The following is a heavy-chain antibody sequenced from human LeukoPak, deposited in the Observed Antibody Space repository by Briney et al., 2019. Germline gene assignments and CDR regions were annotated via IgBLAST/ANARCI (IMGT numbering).Heavy chain of an antibody. CDR3: ARDPPAGTTSLGFDY. J-gene: IGHJ4*02. CDR1: GYTFTSYY. CDR2: INPSGGST. D-gene: IGHD1-1*01. V-gene: IGHV1-46*01. Sequence: ASVKVSCKASGYTFTSYYMHWVRQAPGQGLEWMGIINPSGGSTSYAQKFQGRVTMIRDTSTSTVYMELSSLRSEDTAVYYCARDPPAGTTSLGFDYWGQGTLVTVSS.